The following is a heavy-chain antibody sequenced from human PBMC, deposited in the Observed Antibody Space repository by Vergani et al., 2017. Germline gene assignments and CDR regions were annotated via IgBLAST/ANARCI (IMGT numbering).Heavy chain of an antibody. Sequence: QITLRESGPTLVKPTQTLTLTCTFSGFSLTTGGEGVGWIRQPPGRALEWLALVYWNDDERYSPSLKSRVTITKDTSKNEVILTIATMDLVDTATYYCVHSLVYFDCDGAFDVGGPGTMVTVSS. V-gene: IGHV2-5*01. D-gene: IGHD3-9*01. CDR2: VYWNDDE. CDR3: VHSLVYFDCDGAFDV. CDR1: GFSLTTGGEG. J-gene: IGHJ3*01.